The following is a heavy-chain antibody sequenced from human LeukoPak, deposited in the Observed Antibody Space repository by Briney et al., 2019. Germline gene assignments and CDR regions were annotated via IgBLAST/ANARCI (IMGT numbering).Heavy chain of an antibody. Sequence: ASVTVSCKASGYTFTDYYMHWVRQAPGQGLEWMGWINPNSGGTNYAQKFQGRFTVTRDTSISTAYMELSRLRSDDTAVYYCARADSSGYYYEKWGQGTLVTVSS. J-gene: IGHJ4*02. CDR3: ARADSSGYYYEK. CDR2: INPNSGGT. V-gene: IGHV1-2*02. CDR1: GYTFTDYY. D-gene: IGHD3-22*01.